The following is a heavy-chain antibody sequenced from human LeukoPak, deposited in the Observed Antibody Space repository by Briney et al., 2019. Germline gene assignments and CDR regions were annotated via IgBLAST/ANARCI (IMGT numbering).Heavy chain of an antibody. CDR3: ARAAGGSRGLYFDY. J-gene: IGHJ4*02. V-gene: IGHV3-21*01. Sequence: GGSLRLSCAASGFTVSSNYMSWVRQAPGKGLEWVSSISSSSSYIYYADSVKGRFTISRDNAKNSLYLQMNSLRAEDTAVYYCARAAGGSRGLYFDYWGQGTLVTVSS. CDR1: GFTVSSNY. D-gene: IGHD2-15*01. CDR2: ISSSSSYI.